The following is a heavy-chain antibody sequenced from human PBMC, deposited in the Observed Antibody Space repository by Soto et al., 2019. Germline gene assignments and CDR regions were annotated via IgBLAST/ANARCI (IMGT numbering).Heavy chain of an antibody. CDR1: GGTFSSSS. CDR3: AHKGQGWLQLNSYYFDY. V-gene: IGHV1-69*13. J-gene: IGHJ4*02. D-gene: IGHD5-12*01. CDR2: IIPIFGTA. Sequence: SVKVSCKASGGTFSSSSISWVRQAPGQGLEWMGGIIPIFGTANYTQKFQGRVTITADESTSTAYMELSSLSSDDTATYYCAHKGQGWLQLNSYYFDYWGQGTLVTVSS.